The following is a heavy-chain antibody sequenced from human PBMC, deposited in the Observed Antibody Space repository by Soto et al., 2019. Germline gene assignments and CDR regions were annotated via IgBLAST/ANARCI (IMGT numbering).Heavy chain of an antibody. Sequence: PGGSLRLSCAASGFTFSSYAMSWVRQAPGKGLEWVSAISGSGGSTYYADSVKGRFTISRDNSKNTLYLQMNSLRAEDTAVYYCAKDRDTIFGVVIGSLFDYWGQGTLVTVSS. J-gene: IGHJ4*02. V-gene: IGHV3-23*01. CDR3: AKDRDTIFGVVIGSLFDY. CDR1: GFTFSSYA. D-gene: IGHD3-3*01. CDR2: ISGSGGST.